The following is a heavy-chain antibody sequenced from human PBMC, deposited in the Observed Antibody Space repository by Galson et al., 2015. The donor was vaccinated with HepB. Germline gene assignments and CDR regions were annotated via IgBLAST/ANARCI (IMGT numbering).Heavy chain of an antibody. CDR2: IIPMFGTA. CDR3: ARGGPLGLQGMWGFDY. Sequence: SVKVSCKASGGTFSTYAINWVRQAPGQGLEWVGGIIPMFGTANYAQKFQGRVTITADKSTSTAYMEVNNLRSDDTAVFYCARGGPLGLQGMWGFDYWGQGTLVTVSS. D-gene: IGHD5-24*01. V-gene: IGHV1-69*06. J-gene: IGHJ4*02. CDR1: GGTFSTYA.